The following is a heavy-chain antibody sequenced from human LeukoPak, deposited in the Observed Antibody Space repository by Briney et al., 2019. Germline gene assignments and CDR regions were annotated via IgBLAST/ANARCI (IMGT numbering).Heavy chain of an antibody. Sequence: HTGGSLRLSCAASGFTFSSYGMHWVRQAPGKGLEWVAVIWYDGSNKYYADSVKGRFTISRDNSKNTLYLQMNSLRAEDTAVYHCAREGYSSGWSRLSSYYFDYWGQGTLVTVSS. J-gene: IGHJ4*02. V-gene: IGHV3-33*01. D-gene: IGHD6-19*01. CDR3: AREGYSSGWSRLSSYYFDY. CDR1: GFTFSSYG. CDR2: IWYDGSNK.